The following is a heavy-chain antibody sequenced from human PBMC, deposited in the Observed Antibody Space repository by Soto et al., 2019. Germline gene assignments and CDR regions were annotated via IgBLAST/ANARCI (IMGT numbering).Heavy chain of an antibody. D-gene: IGHD3-10*01. CDR3: ARGMVRGVIKWFDP. J-gene: IGHJ5*02. V-gene: IGHV1-69*02. CDR2: IIPLHGIT. Sequence: SVKVSCKASEGTFSSYTINWVRQAPGQGLEWMGRIIPLHGITKYAQKFQGRVTITADESTSTAYMELSSLRSEDTAVYYCARGMVRGVIKWFDPWGQRTLVTVSS. CDR1: EGTFSSYT.